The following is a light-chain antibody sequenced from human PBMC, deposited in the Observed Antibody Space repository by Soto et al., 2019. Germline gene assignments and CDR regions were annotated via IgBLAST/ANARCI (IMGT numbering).Light chain of an antibody. Sequence: QSALTQPASVSGSPGQSITISCTGTSSDVGGYNYVSWYQQHPGKAPKLIIYEVSHRPSGVSSRFSGSKSGNTASLTISGLQAEDEAHYYCNSYTSSSARVFGGGTKLTVL. V-gene: IGLV2-14*01. CDR1: SSDVGGYNY. CDR2: EVS. J-gene: IGLJ3*02. CDR3: NSYTSSSARV.